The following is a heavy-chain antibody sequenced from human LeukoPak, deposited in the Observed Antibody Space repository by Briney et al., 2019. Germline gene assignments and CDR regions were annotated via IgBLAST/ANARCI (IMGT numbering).Heavy chain of an antibody. Sequence: PGGSLRLSCAASAFTFSTYSMNWVRQAPGQGLEWVSYISSNSRTIYNADSVKGRFTISRDNAKDSLYLQMNSLRVEDTAVYYCARMTTVTTAAYYYFMDVWGKGTTVTVSS. CDR2: ISSNSRTI. CDR3: ARMTTVTTAAYYYFMDV. V-gene: IGHV3-48*01. J-gene: IGHJ6*03. D-gene: IGHD4-11*01. CDR1: AFTFSTYS.